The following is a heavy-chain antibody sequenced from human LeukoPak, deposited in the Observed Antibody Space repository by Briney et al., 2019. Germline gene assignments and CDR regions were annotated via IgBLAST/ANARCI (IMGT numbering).Heavy chain of an antibody. CDR2: IKQDGSEK. D-gene: IGHD6-19*01. V-gene: IGHV3-7*01. Sequence: GGSLRLSCAVSGFTFSSYGMSWVRQAPGKGLEWVANIKQDGSEKYYVDSVKGRFTISRDNAKNSLYLQMSILRAADTAVYYCARVRIAVAVSAFDIWGQGTMVTVSS. CDR1: GFTFSSYG. CDR3: ARVRIAVAVSAFDI. J-gene: IGHJ3*02.